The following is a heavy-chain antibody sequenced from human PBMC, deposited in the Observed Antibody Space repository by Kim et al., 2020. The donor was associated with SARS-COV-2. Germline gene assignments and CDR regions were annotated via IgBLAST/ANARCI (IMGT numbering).Heavy chain of an antibody. CDR3: ARAGATVRGHYYYYGMDV. V-gene: IGHV3-30-3*01. CDR1: GFTFSSYA. J-gene: IGHJ6*02. D-gene: IGHD4-17*01. CDR2: ISYDGSNK. Sequence: GGSLRLSCAASGFTFSSYAMHWVRQAPGKGLEWVAVISYDGSNKYYADSVKGRFTISRDNSKNTLYLQMNSLRAEDTAVYYCARAGATVRGHYYYYGMDVWGQGTTVTVSS.